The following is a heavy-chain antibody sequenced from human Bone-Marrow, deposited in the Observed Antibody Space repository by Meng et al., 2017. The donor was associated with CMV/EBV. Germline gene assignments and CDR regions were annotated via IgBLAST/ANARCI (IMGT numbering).Heavy chain of an antibody. Sequence: ASGYTFTSYYMHWVRRAPGQGLEWMGIINPSGGSTSYAQKFQGRVTMTRDTSTSTVYMELSSLRSEDTAVYYCARDYGSGTQGWFDPWGQGTLVTVSS. CDR1: GYTFTSYY. J-gene: IGHJ5*02. V-gene: IGHV1-46*01. CDR2: INPSGGST. CDR3: ARDYGSGTQGWFDP. D-gene: IGHD3-10*01.